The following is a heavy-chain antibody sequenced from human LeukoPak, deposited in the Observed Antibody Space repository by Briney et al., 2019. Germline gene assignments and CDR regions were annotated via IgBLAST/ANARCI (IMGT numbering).Heavy chain of an antibody. Sequence: SETLSLTCNVSGGSIRGYYWSWIRQPPGKGLEWIGYIYSSGSTNYNPSLKSRVTMSVDTSKNQFSLKVSSVTAADTAVYYCARVTRTAYYMDVWGKGTTVTISS. CDR1: GGSIRGYY. CDR2: IYSSGST. J-gene: IGHJ6*03. CDR3: ARVTRTAYYMDV. D-gene: IGHD4-11*01. V-gene: IGHV4-59*01.